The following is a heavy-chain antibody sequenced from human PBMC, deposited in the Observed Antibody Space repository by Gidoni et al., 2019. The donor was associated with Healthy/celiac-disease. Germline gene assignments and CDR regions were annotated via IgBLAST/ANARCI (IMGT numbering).Heavy chain of an antibody. Sequence: EVQLVESGGGLVQPGRSLRLSCAASGFTFDDYAMHWVRQAPGKGLEWVSGISWNSGSIGYADSVKGRFTISRDNAKNSLYLQMNSLRADDTALYYCAKDSGAYYDSSGYYFDYWGQGTLVTVSS. CDR2: ISWNSGSI. CDR1: GFTFDDYA. V-gene: IGHV3-9*01. D-gene: IGHD3-22*01. CDR3: AKDSGAYYDSSGYYFDY. J-gene: IGHJ4*02.